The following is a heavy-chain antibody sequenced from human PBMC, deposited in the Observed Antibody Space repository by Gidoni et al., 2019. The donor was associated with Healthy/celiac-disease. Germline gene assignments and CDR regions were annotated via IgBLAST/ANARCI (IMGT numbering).Heavy chain of an antibody. CDR3: ATAMRWFGVGGY. V-gene: IGHV1-24*01. Sequence: LEWMGGFDPEDGETIYAQKFQGRVTMTEDTSTDTAYMELSSLSSEDTAVYYCATAMRWFGVGGYWGQGTLVTVSS. CDR2: FDPEDGET. J-gene: IGHJ4*02. D-gene: IGHD3-10*01.